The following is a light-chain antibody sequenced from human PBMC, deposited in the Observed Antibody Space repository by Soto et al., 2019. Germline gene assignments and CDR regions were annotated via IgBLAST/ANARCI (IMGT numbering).Light chain of an antibody. CDR2: KAS. J-gene: IGKJ1*01. CDR3: QQYNSYSVWT. V-gene: IGKV1-5*03. Sequence: DTQMTQSPSTLSASVGDRVIITCRASQSIGNWVAWYQQRPGKAPKLLIYKASSLENGVPSRFSGSGSGTEFTLTITSLQPEDFASYYCQQYNSYSVWTFGQGTKVAIK. CDR1: QSIGNW.